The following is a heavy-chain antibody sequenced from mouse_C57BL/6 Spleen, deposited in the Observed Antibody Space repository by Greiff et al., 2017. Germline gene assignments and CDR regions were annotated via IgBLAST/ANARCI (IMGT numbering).Heavy chain of an antibody. J-gene: IGHJ3*01. CDR2: IDPSDSYT. CDR3: AKSDYAGWFAY. D-gene: IGHD2-4*01. Sequence: QVQLQQPGAELVMPGASVKLSCKASGYTFTSYWMHWVKQRPGQGLEWIGEIDPSDSYTNYNQKFKGKSTLTVDKSSSTAYMKLSSLTSEDSAVYDWAKSDYAGWFAYWGQGTLVTVSA. CDR1: GYTFTSYW. V-gene: IGHV1-69*01.